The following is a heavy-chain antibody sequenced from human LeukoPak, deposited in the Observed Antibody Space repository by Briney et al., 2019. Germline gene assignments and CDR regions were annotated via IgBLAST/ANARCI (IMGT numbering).Heavy chain of an antibody. CDR3: VKPYCSSTSCYEPNDAFDI. D-gene: IGHD2-2*01. V-gene: IGHV3-23*01. CDR1: GFTFTTYA. J-gene: IGHJ3*02. Sequence: PGGSLRLSCAASGFTFTTYAMSWVRQAPGKGLEWVSAISGSGYSKYYGDSVKGRFTISRDNSKNTLYLQMNSLRAEDTAVYYCVKPYCSSTSCYEPNDAFDIWGQGTMVTVSS. CDR2: ISGSGYSK.